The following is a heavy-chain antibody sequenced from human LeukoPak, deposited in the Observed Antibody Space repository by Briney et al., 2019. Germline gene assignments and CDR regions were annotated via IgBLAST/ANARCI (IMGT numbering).Heavy chain of an antibody. CDR2: IYSGGNT. CDR3: VRSFLVVTGQGAFDY. CDR1: GFTVSSYY. Sequence: GGSLRLPCAGSGFTVSSYYMSWVRQAPGKGLEWVSVIYSGGNTYYAASAQGRFTISRDNSRNTLYLQVNSLRGDDTAIYYCVRSFLVVTGQGAFDYWGQGTLVTVSS. J-gene: IGHJ4*02. D-gene: IGHD6-19*01. V-gene: IGHV3-53*01.